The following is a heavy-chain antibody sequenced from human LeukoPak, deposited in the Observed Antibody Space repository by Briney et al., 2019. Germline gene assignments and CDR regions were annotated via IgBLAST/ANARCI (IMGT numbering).Heavy chain of an antibody. D-gene: IGHD5-18*01. Sequence: GGSLRLSCAASGFTFDNYGMSWVRQAPGKGLEWVSTISSSSAYIHYADTVKGRFTISRDNAKNSLYLQMNSLRAEDTAVYYCARGYSDSEDYFDYWGQGTLVTVSS. CDR1: GFTFDNYG. CDR3: ARGYSDSEDYFDY. V-gene: IGHV3-21*04. J-gene: IGHJ4*02. CDR2: ISSSSAYI.